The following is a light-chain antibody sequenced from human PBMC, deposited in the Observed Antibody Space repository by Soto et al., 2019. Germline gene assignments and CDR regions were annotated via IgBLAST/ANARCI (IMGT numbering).Light chain of an antibody. Sequence: QSALTQPPSVSGSPGQSVTISCTGTSSDVGSYNRVSWYQQPPGTAPKVMIYEVSNRPSGVPDRFSGSKSGNTASLTVSGLQAEDEADYYCSSYAGSNNYVFGTGTKVTVL. CDR3: SSYAGSNNYV. V-gene: IGLV2-18*02. CDR1: SSDVGSYNR. CDR2: EVS. J-gene: IGLJ1*01.